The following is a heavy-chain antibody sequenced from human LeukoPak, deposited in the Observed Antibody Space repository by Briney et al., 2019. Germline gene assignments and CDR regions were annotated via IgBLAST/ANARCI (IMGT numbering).Heavy chain of an antibody. Sequence: ASMKVSCKASGYTFTSYYMHWVRQAPGQGLEWMGIINPSGGSTSYAQKFQGRVTMTRDMSTSTVYMELSSLRSEDTAVYYCARDQYYDSSGYYYVYWGQGTLVTVSS. D-gene: IGHD3-22*01. CDR2: INPSGGST. J-gene: IGHJ4*02. CDR3: ARDQYYDSSGYYYVY. V-gene: IGHV1-46*01. CDR1: GYTFTSYY.